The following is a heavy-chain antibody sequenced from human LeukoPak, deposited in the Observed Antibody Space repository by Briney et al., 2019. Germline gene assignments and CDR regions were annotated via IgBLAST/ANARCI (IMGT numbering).Heavy chain of an antibody. D-gene: IGHD2-2*01. CDR2: IYYSGST. J-gene: IGHJ3*02. CDR3: ARDCSSTSCLYAFDI. CDR1: GGSISSYY. Sequence: SETLSLTCTVSGGSISSYYWSWIRQPPGKGLEWIGYIYYSGSTNYNPSLKSRVTISVDTSKNQFSLKLSSVTAADTAVYYCARDCSSTSCLYAFDIWGQGTMVTVSS. V-gene: IGHV4-59*01.